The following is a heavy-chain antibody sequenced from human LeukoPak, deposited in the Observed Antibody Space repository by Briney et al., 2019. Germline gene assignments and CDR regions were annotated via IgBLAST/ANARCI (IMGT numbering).Heavy chain of an antibody. V-gene: IGHV3-21*01. CDR1: GFTFSGSS. Sequence: PGGSLRLSCAASGFTFSGSSMSWVRQAPGKGLEGVSSISSSSSYIYYADSVKGRFTVSRDNAKNSLYLLMNSLRAEDTAVYYCARTTVVTLIDYWGQGTLVTVSS. CDR2: ISSSSSYI. CDR3: ARTTVVTLIDY. J-gene: IGHJ4*02. D-gene: IGHD4-23*01.